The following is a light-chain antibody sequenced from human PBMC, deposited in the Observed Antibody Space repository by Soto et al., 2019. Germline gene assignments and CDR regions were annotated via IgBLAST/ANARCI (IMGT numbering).Light chain of an antibody. V-gene: IGLV2-14*01. CDR1: SKDVGGYNF. Sequence: QSALTQPASVSGSPGQSITISCTGTSKDVGGYNFVSWYQQHPDKAPKLMIYDVTNRPSGVSNRFSGSKSGNTASLTISGLRAEDEADYYCSSYTGISTYVFGTGTKVTVL. CDR2: DVT. CDR3: SSYTGISTYV. J-gene: IGLJ1*01.